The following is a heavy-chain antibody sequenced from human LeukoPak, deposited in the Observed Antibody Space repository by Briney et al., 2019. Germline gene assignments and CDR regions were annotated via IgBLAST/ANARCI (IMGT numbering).Heavy chain of an antibody. Sequence: SETLSLTCTVSGGSISSSSCYWGWIRQPPGKGLEWIGNIYYSGSTYYNPSLKSRVTISVDTSKNQFSLKLSSVTAADTAVYYCARAIAAAWYFDYWGQGTLVTVSS. J-gene: IGHJ4*02. CDR2: IYYSGST. V-gene: IGHV4-39*01. D-gene: IGHD6-13*01. CDR3: ARAIAAAWYFDY. CDR1: GGSISSSSCY.